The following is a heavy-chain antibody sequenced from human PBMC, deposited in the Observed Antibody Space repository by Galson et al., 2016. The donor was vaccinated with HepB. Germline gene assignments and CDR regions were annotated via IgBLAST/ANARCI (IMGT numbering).Heavy chain of an antibody. D-gene: IGHD4/OR15-4a*01. J-gene: IGHJ3*02. CDR2: ISGRGRST. CDR1: GFTFSTYV. Sequence: SLRLSCAASGFTFSTYVMTWVRRGPGKGLEWVSGISGRGRSTYYTDSVKGRFTISRDNSKNTLYRQMNSLRAEDTAVYYCAKDIDAYGDGFGASDIWGQGTMVTVS. CDR3: AKDIDAYGDGFGASDI. V-gene: IGHV3-23*01.